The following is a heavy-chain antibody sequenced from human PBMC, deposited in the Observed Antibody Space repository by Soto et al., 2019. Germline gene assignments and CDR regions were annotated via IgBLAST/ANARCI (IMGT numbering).Heavy chain of an antibody. CDR3: ARVSVPWEWLSTPYYYYGMDV. Sequence: VASVKVSCKASGYTFTGYYMHWVRQAPGKGLEWMGWINPNSGGTNYAQKFQGRATMTRDTSISTAYMELSRLRSDDTAVYYCARVSVPWEWLSTPYYYYGMDVWGQGTTVTVSS. D-gene: IGHD3-3*01. J-gene: IGHJ6*02. CDR2: INPNSGGT. CDR1: GYTFTGYY. V-gene: IGHV1-2*02.